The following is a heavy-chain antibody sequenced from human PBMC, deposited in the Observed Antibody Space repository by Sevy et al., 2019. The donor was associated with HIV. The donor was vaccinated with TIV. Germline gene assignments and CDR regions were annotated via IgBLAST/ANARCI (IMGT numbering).Heavy chain of an antibody. CDR3: ARDSGYTGYD. V-gene: IGHV3-21*01. CDR1: GFTFSTYG. D-gene: IGHD5-12*01. CDR2: ISRSSTYI. Sequence: GGSLRLSCATSGFTFSTYGMNWVRQAPGKGLEWFSSISRSSTYIYYTDSVKGRFTLSRDNARNSLYLQMNSLRVDDTAVYYCARDSGYTGYDWGQGTLVTVSS. J-gene: IGHJ4*02.